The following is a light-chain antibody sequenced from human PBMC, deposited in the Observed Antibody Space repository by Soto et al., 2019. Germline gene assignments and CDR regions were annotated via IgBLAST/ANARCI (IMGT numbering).Light chain of an antibody. Sequence: EIVMTQSPATLSVSPGERATLSCRASQSISSNLAWYQQKPGQAPRLLIYNASTRATGIPARFSGSGSGTEFTLTISRLQSEDFAVYYCQQYNNWPPRYTSGQAPKVDI. J-gene: IGKJ2*01. V-gene: IGKV3-15*01. CDR1: QSISSN. CDR2: NAS. CDR3: QQYNNWPPRYT.